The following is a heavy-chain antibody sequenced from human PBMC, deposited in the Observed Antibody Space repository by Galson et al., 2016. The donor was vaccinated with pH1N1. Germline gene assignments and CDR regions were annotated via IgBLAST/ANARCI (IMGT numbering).Heavy chain of an antibody. Sequence: SLRLSCAASGFTFSSYWMSWVRQAPGKGLGWVANIKQDGSEKYYVDSVKGRFTISRDNAKKSLYLQMNSLRAEDTAVYFCVGPLGNPPGYWGQGTLVTVSS. D-gene: IGHD1-14*01. CDR3: VGPLGNPPGY. V-gene: IGHV3-7*01. CDR2: IKQDGSEK. J-gene: IGHJ4*02. CDR1: GFTFSSYW.